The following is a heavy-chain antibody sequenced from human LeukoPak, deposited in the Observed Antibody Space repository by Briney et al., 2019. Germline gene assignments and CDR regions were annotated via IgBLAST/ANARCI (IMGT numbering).Heavy chain of an antibody. CDR3: ARSGNSGWHTRGYYYYYMDV. V-gene: IGHV4-59*01. CDR1: GGSISNYY. Sequence: SETLSLTCTVSGGSISNYYWSWIRQPPGKGLEWIGYIYYSGSTNYNPSLKSRVTISVDTSKNQFSLKLSSVTAADTAVYYCARSGNSGWHTRGYYYYYMDVWGKGTTVTVSS. J-gene: IGHJ6*03. D-gene: IGHD2/OR15-2a*01. CDR2: IYYSGST.